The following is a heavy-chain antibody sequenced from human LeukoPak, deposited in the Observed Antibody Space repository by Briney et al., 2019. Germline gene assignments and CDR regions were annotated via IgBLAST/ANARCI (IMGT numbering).Heavy chain of an antibody. D-gene: IGHD2-15*01. V-gene: IGHV1-18*01. CDR3: ARDRLGYCGYGSCLLFDN. CDR1: GYTFPDYG. J-gene: IGHJ4*02. Sequence: GASVKVSCKASGYTFPDYGISWVRQAPGQGLEWMGWISADVGNTNYAQNFQGRVTMTRDRSTSTGYMELTSLTSDDTAVYYCARDRLGYCGYGSCLLFDNWGQGTLVTVSS. CDR2: ISADVGNT.